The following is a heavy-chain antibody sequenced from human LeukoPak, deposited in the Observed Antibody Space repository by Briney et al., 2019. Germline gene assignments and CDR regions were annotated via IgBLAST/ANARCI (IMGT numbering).Heavy chain of an antibody. CDR1: GFTFSSYS. CDR3: AKDIYSSGWFSRTLGY. J-gene: IGHJ4*02. D-gene: IGHD6-19*01. V-gene: IGHV3-21*04. CDR2: ISSSSSYI. Sequence: GGSLRLSCAASGFTFSSYSMNWVRQAPGKGLEWVSSISSSSSYIYYADSVKGRFTISRDNAKNSLYLQMNSLRAEDTALYYCAKDIYSSGWFSRTLGYWGQGTLVTVSS.